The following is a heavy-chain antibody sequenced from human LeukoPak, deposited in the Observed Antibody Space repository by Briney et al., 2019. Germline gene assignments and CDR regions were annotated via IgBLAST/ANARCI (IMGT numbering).Heavy chain of an antibody. J-gene: IGHJ4*02. CDR2: IKSGGDT. Sequence: GGSLRLSCAASGFTVSNSYMSWVRQAPGKGLEWVSVIKSGGDTYYADSVKGRFTISRDNSKNTLSLQMNSLRAEDTAVYYCARGREQQLATYYFDYWGQGTLVTVSS. CDR1: GFTVSNSY. D-gene: IGHD6-13*01. V-gene: IGHV3-53*01. CDR3: ARGREQQLATYYFDY.